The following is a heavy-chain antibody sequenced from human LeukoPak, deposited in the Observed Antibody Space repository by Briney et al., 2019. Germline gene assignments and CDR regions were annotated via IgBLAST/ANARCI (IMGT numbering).Heavy chain of an antibody. D-gene: IGHD2-15*01. CDR2: ISGSGGST. CDR3: ARDELSHCSGGSCLPQH. V-gene: IGHV3-23*01. J-gene: IGHJ1*01. Sequence: GGSLRLSCAASGFTFSSYAMSWVRQAPGKGLEWVSAISGSGGSTYYADSVKGRFTISRDNSKNTLYLQMNSLRAEDTAVYYCARDELSHCSGGSCLPQHWGQGTLVTVSS. CDR1: GFTFSSYA.